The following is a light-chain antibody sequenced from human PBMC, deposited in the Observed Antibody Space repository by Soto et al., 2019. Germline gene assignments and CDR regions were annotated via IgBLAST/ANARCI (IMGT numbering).Light chain of an antibody. CDR3: QQYNNGQPQA. Sequence: EIVMTQSPVTLSVSPGERATLSCRASQSVSSDLAWYQQNPGQAPKLLIYDASSRAPVIPARFSGSGSGTECSRALSGLQSEDFTVDYCQQYNNGQPQAIGGGTKVDIK. J-gene: IGKJ4*01. CDR2: DAS. CDR1: QSVSSD. V-gene: IGKV3-15*01.